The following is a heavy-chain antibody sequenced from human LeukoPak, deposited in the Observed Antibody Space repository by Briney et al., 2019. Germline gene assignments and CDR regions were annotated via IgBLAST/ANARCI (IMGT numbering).Heavy chain of an antibody. CDR3: ARDGPSVFDY. CDR1: GYTFTDYF. Sequence: ASVKVSCKASGYTFTDYFIHWVRQSPGQGLGCMGWINAQSGAARYAQIFESRVSITRDTSIGTVYMQVSRLTSDDTAIYYCARDGPSVFDYWGQGTLVTVSS. V-gene: IGHV1-2*02. CDR2: INAQSGAA. J-gene: IGHJ4*02. D-gene: IGHD3-10*01.